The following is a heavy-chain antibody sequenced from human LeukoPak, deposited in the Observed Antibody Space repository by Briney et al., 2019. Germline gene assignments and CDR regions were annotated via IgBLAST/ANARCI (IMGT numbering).Heavy chain of an antibody. CDR3: ARTLTYYYDSSGYFAFDPFDY. J-gene: IGHJ4*02. CDR1: GYTFTSYD. D-gene: IGHD3-22*01. CDR2: MNPNSGNT. V-gene: IGHV1-8*03. Sequence: ASVKVSCKASGYTFTSYDINWVRQATGQGLEWMGWMNPNSGNTGYAQKFQGRVTITRNTSISTAYMELSRLRSDDTAVYYCARTLTYYYDSSGYFAFDPFDYWGQGTLVTVSS.